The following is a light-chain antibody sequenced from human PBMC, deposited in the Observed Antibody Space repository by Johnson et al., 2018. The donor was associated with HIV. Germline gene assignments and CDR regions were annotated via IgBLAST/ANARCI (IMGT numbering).Light chain of an antibody. J-gene: IGLJ1*01. V-gene: IGLV1-51*01. CDR1: SSNIGNHY. Sequence: QSVLTQPPSVSAAPGQKVTISCSGTSSNIGNHYVSWYQLLPGTAPKLLIYDNDQRPSGIPDRFSGSKSGTSATLGITGLQTGDAADYYCATWDKSLKGVFVTGTTVTVL. CDR3: ATWDKSLKGV. CDR2: DND.